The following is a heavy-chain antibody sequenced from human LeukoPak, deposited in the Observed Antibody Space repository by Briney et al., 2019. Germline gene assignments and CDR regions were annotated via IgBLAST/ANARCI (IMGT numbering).Heavy chain of an antibody. J-gene: IGHJ4*02. D-gene: IGHD3-22*01. CDR3: ARVRFYDTTGYSTSYYLDY. CDR2: THYSGTG. V-gene: IGHV4-59*01. Sequence: PSETLSLTCAVSGGPIIASYWSWIRQPPGKGLEWIGYTHYSGTGNYNPSLMSRVTISIDTSKNRFSLRLTSVTAADTAVYYCARVRFYDTTGYSTSYYLDYWGQGALVTVSS. CDR1: GGPIIASY.